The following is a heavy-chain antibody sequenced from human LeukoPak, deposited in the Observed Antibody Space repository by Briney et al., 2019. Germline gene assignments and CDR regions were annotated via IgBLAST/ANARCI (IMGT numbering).Heavy chain of an antibody. CDR1: GFLFSSYA. J-gene: IGHJ4*02. CDR3: AREAALTY. CDR2: ISYDGSNK. V-gene: IGHV3-30-3*01. D-gene: IGHD6-13*01. Sequence: GRSLRLSCAASGFLFSSYAIHWVRQAPGKGLEWVAVISYDGSNKNYADSVKGRFTISRDNAKNSLYLQMNSLRDEDTAVYYCAREAALTYWGQGTRVTVSS.